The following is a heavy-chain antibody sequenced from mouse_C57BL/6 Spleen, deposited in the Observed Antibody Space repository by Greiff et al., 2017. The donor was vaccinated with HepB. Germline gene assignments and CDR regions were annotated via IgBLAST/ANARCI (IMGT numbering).Heavy chain of an antibody. V-gene: IGHV14-4*01. CDR2: IDPENGDT. J-gene: IGHJ3*01. Sequence: EVQLQQSGAELVRPGASVKLSCTASGFNIKDDYMHWVKQRPEQGLEWIGWIDPENGDTEYASKFQGKATITADTSSNTAYLQLSSLTSEDTAVYYCTTLYYYSLFAYWGQGTLVTVSA. CDR3: TTLYYYSLFAY. D-gene: IGHD2-12*01. CDR1: GFNIKDDY.